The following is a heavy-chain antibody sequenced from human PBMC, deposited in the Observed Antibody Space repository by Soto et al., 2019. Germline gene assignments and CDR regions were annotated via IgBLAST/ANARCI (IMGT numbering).Heavy chain of an antibody. D-gene: IGHD6-13*01. V-gene: IGHV3-53*04. CDR1: GFTVSSYY. J-gene: IGHJ4*02. CDR2: IYNDGTT. CDR3: AGAGYRSTWYYFEN. Sequence: EVQLVESGGGLVQPGGSLRLSCAASGFTVSSYYISWVRQAPGKGLEWVSIIYNDGTTYYADSVRGRFTISRHNSKNTVYLQMNRPRPEDTAVYYCAGAGYRSTWYYFENWGLGTLVTVSS.